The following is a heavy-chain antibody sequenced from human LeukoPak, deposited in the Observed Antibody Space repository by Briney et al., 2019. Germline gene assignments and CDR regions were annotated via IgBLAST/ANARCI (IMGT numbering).Heavy chain of an antibody. CDR2: IIPIFGTA. D-gene: IGHD3/OR15-3a*01. Sequence: GSSVKVSCKASGGTXSSYAISGVRQAPGQGLEWMGGIIPIFGTANYAQKFQGRVTITADESTSTAYMELSSLRSEDTAVYYCARRAWAGSYYYYGMDVWGQGTTVTVSS. V-gene: IGHV1-69*01. CDR3: ARRAWAGSYYYYGMDV. J-gene: IGHJ6*02. CDR1: GGTXSSYA.